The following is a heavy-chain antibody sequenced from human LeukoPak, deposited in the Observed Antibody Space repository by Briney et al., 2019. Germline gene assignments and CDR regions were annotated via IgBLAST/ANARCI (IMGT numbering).Heavy chain of an antibody. CDR2: MNPNSGNT. CDR1: GYTFTSYD. V-gene: IGHV1-8*01. D-gene: IGHD6-19*01. J-gene: IGHJ5*02. CDR3: ARARERSGRYPNVRYNWFDP. Sequence: ASVKVSCKASGYTFTSYDINWVRQATGQGLEWMGWMNPNSGNTGYAQKFQGRVTMTRNTSISTAYMELSSLRSEDTAVYYCARARERSGRYPNVRYNWFDPWGQGTLVTVSS.